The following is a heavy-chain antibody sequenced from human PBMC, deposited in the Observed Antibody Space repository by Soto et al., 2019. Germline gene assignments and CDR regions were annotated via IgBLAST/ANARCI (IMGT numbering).Heavy chain of an antibody. Sequence: SETLSLTCAVYGGSFSGYYWSWIRQPPGKGLEWIGEINHSGSTNYNPSLKSRVTISVDTSKNQFSLKLSSVTAADTAVYYCASVYCTNGVGYDNWFDPWGQGTLVTVSS. CDR3: ASVYCTNGVGYDNWFDP. CDR2: INHSGST. D-gene: IGHD2-8*01. J-gene: IGHJ5*02. V-gene: IGHV4-34*01. CDR1: GGSFSGYY.